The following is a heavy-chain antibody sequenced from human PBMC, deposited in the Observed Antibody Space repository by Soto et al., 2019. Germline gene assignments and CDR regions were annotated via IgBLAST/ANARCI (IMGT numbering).Heavy chain of an antibody. V-gene: IGHV4-59*12. CDR2: IYYSGNT. J-gene: IGHJ4*02. CDR1: GDSISSYY. Sequence: SESLSLTCTVSGDSISSYYWTWIRQPPGKGLEWIGHIYYSGNTNYNPSLKRRVTISVDTSKNQFSLKMSSVTAADTAVYYCARRGTVSGFDYWGQGTRVTVS. D-gene: IGHD6-19*01. CDR3: ARRGTVSGFDY.